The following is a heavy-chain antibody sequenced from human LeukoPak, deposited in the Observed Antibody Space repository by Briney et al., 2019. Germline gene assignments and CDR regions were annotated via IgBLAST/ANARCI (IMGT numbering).Heavy chain of an antibody. Sequence: SETLSLTCTVSGGSLSNYYWSWIRQPPGKGLEWIGYIYYSGSSGYNPSLKSRVTMSVDTSKNQFSLKLSSLTAADTAVYFCARYSQYSSSKWFDPWGQGTLVTVSS. CDR3: ARYSQYSSSKWFDP. CDR1: GGSLSNYY. J-gene: IGHJ5*02. V-gene: IGHV4-59*08. CDR2: IYYSGSS. D-gene: IGHD6-6*01.